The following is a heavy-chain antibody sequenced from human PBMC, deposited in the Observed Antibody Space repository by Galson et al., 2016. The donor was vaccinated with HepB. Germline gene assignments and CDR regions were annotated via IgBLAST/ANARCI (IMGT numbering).Heavy chain of an antibody. CDR3: ATIAGATTY. D-gene: IGHD1-26*01. V-gene: IGHV1-18*01. CDR1: GYSFTTYG. Sequence: SVKVSCKASGYSFTTYGISWVRQAPGQGLEWMGWISANSGNTNYARKFQARVTITRDTSASTAYMELSSLRSEDTAVFYCATIAGATTYWGQGTLVTVSS. J-gene: IGHJ4*02. CDR2: ISANSGNT.